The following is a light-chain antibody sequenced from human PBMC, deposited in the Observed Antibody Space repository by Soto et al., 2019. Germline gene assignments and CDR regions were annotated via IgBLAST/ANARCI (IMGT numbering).Light chain of an antibody. CDR3: QQYNSYSSLT. J-gene: IGKJ4*01. CDR1: QSISSW. CDR2: DAS. V-gene: IGKV1-5*01. Sequence: DIEITKSTSTLSASVGDRVTITCRASQSISSWLAWYQQKPGKAPKLLIYDASSLESGVPSRFSGSGSGTEFTLTISSLQPDDFATYYCQQYNSYSSLTFGGGTKVDIK.